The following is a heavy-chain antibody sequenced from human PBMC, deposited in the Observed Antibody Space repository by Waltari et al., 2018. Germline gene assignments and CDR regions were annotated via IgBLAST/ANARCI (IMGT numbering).Heavy chain of an antibody. Sequence: QVQLVQSGSELKKPGASVTVSCKASGYTFTSYAMNWVRQAPGQGLEWMGWINTNTGNPTYAQGFTGRFVFSLDTSVSTAYLQISSLKAEDTAVYYCARDFNQNSLLPERGNGGMDVWGQGTTVTVSS. J-gene: IGHJ6*02. CDR2: INTNTGNP. D-gene: IGHD1-1*01. CDR3: ARDFNQNSLLPERGNGGMDV. V-gene: IGHV7-4-1*02. CDR1: GYTFTSYA.